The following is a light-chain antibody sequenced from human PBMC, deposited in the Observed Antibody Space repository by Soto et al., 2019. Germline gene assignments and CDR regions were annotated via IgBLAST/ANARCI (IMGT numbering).Light chain of an antibody. V-gene: IGKV3-11*01. CDR2: DAC. CDR3: QRRSNWPQST. CDR1: QSVSKY. J-gene: IGKJ4*01. Sequence: EIVLTQSPATLSLSPGERATLSCRVSQSVSKYLAWYQQKPGQAPRLLIHDACNRATGIPARFSGSGSGTDFTLTISSLEPEDFGVYYCQRRSNWPQSTFGGGTQGESK.